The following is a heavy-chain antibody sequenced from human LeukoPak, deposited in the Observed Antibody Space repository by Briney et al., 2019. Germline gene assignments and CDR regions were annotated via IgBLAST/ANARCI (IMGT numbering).Heavy chain of an antibody. CDR3: ARGPPSVYSSSRYYGY. CDR1: GYTFTSYG. CDR2: ISAYNGNT. V-gene: IGHV1-18*01. D-gene: IGHD6-13*01. Sequence: AASVKVSCKASGYTFTSYGISWVRQAPGQGLEWMGWISAYNGNTNYAQKLQGRVTMTTDTSTSTAYMELRSLRSDDTAVYYCARGPPSVYSSSRYYGYWGQGTLVTVSS. J-gene: IGHJ4*02.